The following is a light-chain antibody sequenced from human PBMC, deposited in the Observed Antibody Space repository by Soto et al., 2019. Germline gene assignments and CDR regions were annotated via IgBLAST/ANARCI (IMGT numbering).Light chain of an antibody. J-gene: IGKJ4*01. V-gene: IGKV3-20*01. CDR3: QQYGYSIT. CDR1: QSIKNNF. Sequence: IVLTQSPGALSLSPGDRATLSCRASQSIKNNFVAWYQQRPGQAPRLLIHAASIRATGTPDRFSGSASGTDFTLIITRLEPEDFAVYYCQQYGYSITFGGGTKVET. CDR2: AAS.